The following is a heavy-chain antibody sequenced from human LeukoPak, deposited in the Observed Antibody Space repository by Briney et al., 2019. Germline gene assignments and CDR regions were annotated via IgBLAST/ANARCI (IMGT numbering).Heavy chain of an antibody. CDR3: ALTGYYDSSGYYYYPPFDY. J-gene: IGHJ4*02. CDR2: IIPIFGTA. D-gene: IGHD3-22*01. CDR1: GGTFSSHA. V-gene: IGHV1-69*05. Sequence: GASVKVSCKXSGGTFSSHAISWVRQAPGQGLEWMGRIIPIFGTANYAQKFQGRVTITTDESTSTAYMELSSLRSEDTAVYYCALTGYYDSSGYYYYPPFDYWGQGTLVTVSS.